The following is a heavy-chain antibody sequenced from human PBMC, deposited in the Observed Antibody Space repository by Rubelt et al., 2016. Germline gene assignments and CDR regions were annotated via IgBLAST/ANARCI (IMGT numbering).Heavy chain of an antibody. CDR2: IYYSGST. Sequence: QLQLQESGPGLVKPSETLSLTCTVSGGSISSSSYYWGWIRQPPGKGLEWIGSIYYSGSTYYNPSLMSRVTISVDTSKNQFSRKLSSVTAADTAVYYCARDGSGGGGNPFRPFDYWGQGTLVTVSS. CDR3: ARDGSGGGGNPFRPFDY. J-gene: IGHJ4*02. V-gene: IGHV4-39*07. CDR1: GGSISSSSYY. D-gene: IGHD4-23*01.